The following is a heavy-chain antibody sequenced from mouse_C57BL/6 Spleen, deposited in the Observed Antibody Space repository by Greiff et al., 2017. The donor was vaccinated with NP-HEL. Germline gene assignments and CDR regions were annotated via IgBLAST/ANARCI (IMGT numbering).Heavy chain of an antibody. CDR3: ARSFITTEIGFAY. D-gene: IGHD1-1*01. Sequence: QVQLQQSGAEIVKPGASVKMSCKASGYTFTSYWITWVKQRPGQGLEWIGDIYPGSGSTNYNEKFKSKATLTVDTSSSTAYMQLSSLTSEDSAVYYCARSFITTEIGFAYWGQGTLVTVSA. J-gene: IGHJ3*01. CDR1: GYTFTSYW. CDR2: IYPGSGST. V-gene: IGHV1-55*01.